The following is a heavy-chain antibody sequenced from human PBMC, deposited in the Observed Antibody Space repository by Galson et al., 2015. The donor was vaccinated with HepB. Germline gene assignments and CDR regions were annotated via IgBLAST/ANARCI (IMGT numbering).Heavy chain of an antibody. CDR1: GFTFSSYS. Sequence: SLRLSCAASGFTFSSYSMNWVRQAPGKGLEWVSSISSSSSYIYYADSVKGRFTISRDNAKNSLYLQMNSLRAEDTAVYYCAREYSSSSGLNWFDPWGQGTLVTVSS. D-gene: IGHD6-6*01. CDR3: AREYSSSSGLNWFDP. V-gene: IGHV3-21*01. J-gene: IGHJ5*02. CDR2: ISSSSSYI.